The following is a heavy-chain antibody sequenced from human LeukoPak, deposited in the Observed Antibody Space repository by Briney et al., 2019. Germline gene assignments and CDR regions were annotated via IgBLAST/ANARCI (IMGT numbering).Heavy chain of an antibody. J-gene: IGHJ4*02. CDR2: IYSAGST. CDR3: ARDKGDYHTRGSLFVF. Sequence: GGSLRLSCAASGFTFSNNYMTWVRQAPGQGLEWVSVIYSAGSTYYADSVKGRFSISRDNAKNSLYLQMNSLRGEDTAVYYCARDKGDYHTRGSLFVFGSQGTLVTVSS. V-gene: IGHV3-53*01. CDR1: GFTFSNNY. D-gene: IGHD3-22*01.